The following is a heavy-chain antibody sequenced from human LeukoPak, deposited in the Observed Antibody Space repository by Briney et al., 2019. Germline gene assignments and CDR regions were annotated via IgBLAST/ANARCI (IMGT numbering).Heavy chain of an antibody. CDR1: GFTFTNSW. CDR3: ARDTDGSLDY. D-gene: IGHD1-26*01. CDR2: IKQDGSTK. V-gene: IGHV3-7*01. Sequence: SGGSLRLSCAASGFTFTNSWMAWARQAPGKGLEWVANIKQDGSTKHYADSLKGRFTISRDNPKNSLYLQMNSLRADDTAAYYCARDTDGSLDYWGQGILVTVAS. J-gene: IGHJ4*02.